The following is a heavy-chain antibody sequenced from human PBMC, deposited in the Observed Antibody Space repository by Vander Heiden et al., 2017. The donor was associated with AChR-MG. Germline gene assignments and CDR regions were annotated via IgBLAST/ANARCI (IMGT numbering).Heavy chain of an antibody. Sequence: QVQLVQSGAEVKKPGSSVKVSCKASGGTFSSYAISWVRQAPGQGLECMGGIIPIFGTANYAQKFQGRVTITADKSTSTAYMELSRLRSEDTAVYYCARSAVAAIFAANEYGMDVWGQGTTVTVSS. CDR3: ARSAVAAIFAANEYGMDV. V-gene: IGHV1-69*06. D-gene: IGHD2-15*01. CDR1: GGTFSSYA. CDR2: IIPIFGTA. J-gene: IGHJ6*02.